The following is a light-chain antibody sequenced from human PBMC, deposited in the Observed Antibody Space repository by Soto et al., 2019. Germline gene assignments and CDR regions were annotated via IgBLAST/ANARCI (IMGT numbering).Light chain of an antibody. Sequence: SYELTQPPSVSVAPGQTARITCGGNNIGSKSVHWYQQKPGQAPVLVVYGDTDRPSGIPERFSGSNSGNTATLTISRVEAGDEADYSCPVWDTTTVPWVFGGGTKVTVL. CDR1: NIGSKS. CDR2: GDT. J-gene: IGLJ3*02. CDR3: PVWDTTTVPWV. V-gene: IGLV3-21*02.